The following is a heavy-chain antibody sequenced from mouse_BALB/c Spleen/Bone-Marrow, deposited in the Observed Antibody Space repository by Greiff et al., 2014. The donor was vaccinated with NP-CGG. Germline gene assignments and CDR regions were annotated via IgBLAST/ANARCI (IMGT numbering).Heavy chain of an antibody. CDR2: MDPNTGRT. V-gene: IGHV1S81*02. CDR3: ARINGYDY. J-gene: IGHJ2*01. Sequence: QVQLQQPGAELVKPGASVKLSCKASGYTFTSCWMHWVKQRPGQGLEWIGEMDPNTGRTDYNKKFKSQVSLTVDKSSSTAYMHLSSLTSEDSAVYYCARINGYDYWGQGTTLTVSS. CDR1: GYTFTSCW. D-gene: IGHD2-2*01.